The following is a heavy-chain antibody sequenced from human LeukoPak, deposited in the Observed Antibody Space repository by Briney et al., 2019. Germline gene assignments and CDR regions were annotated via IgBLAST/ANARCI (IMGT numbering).Heavy chain of an antibody. V-gene: IGHV3-33*01. J-gene: IGHJ4*02. D-gene: IGHD3-10*01. CDR1: GFTFSHCG. CDR2: IWYDGNNK. CDR3: ARDGDYGTGSYYRGCIDS. Sequence: GGSLRLSCTTSGFTFSHCGFHWVRQAPGKGLEWVAFIWYDGNNKYYTESVKGRFTISRDNSKNTVYLQMNSLRAEDTAVYYCARDGDYGTGSYYRGCIDSWGQGTPVTVSP.